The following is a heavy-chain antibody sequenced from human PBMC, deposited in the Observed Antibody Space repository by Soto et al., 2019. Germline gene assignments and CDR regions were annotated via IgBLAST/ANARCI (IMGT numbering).Heavy chain of an antibody. CDR2: INPSGDT. V-gene: IGHV1-46*01. Sequence: ASVKVSCKASGDTFTSYYMHWVRQAPGQGLEWMGIINPSGDTSYAQKFQGRVTMTRDTSTSTVYMELSSLRSEDTAVYYCARDRTATVNYYYGMDVWGQGTKVTVSS. CDR1: GDTFTSYY. CDR3: ARDRTATVNYYYGMDV. D-gene: IGHD4-17*01. J-gene: IGHJ6*02.